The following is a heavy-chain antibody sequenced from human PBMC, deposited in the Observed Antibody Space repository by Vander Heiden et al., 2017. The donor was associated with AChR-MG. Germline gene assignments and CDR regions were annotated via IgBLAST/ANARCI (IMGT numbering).Heavy chain of an antibody. V-gene: IGHV3-11*01. CDR3: ARRIGPNYYYYYGMDV. Sequence: QVQLVESGGGLVKPGGSLRLSCDASGFTFSDYCMSGIRQAPGKGLEWVSYISSSGSTIYYADSVKGRCTISRDNAKNSLYLQMNSLRAEDTAVYYCARRIGPNYYYYYGMDVWGQGTTVTVSS. CDR2: ISSSGSTI. CDR1: GFTFSDYC. J-gene: IGHJ6*02.